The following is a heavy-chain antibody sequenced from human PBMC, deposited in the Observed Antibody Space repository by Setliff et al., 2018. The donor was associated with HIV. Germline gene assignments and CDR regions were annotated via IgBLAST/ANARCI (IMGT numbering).Heavy chain of an antibody. CDR1: GASISSYY. V-gene: IGHV4-59*01. CDR2: IYYRGGT. D-gene: IGHD6-6*01. Sequence: TSETLSLTCNVSGASISSYYWSWIRQPPGKGLEWIGYIYYRGGTNYNPSLKSRLTISVDAAKNQFSLKLSSVTTADTAVYYCARDQSIAARYLFDPWGQGTLVTVSS. J-gene: IGHJ5*02. CDR3: ARDQSIAARYLFDP.